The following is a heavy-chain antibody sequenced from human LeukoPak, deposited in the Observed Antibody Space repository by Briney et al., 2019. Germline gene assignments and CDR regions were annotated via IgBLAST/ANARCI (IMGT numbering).Heavy chain of an antibody. V-gene: IGHV3-74*01. J-gene: IGHJ5*02. Sequence: GGSLRLSCAASGFTFSSYWMHWVRQAPGKGLVWVSRINSEGSSTSYADSVKGRFTISRDNAKNTLYLQMNSLRAEDTAVYYCARDSVGASIPLNWFDPWGQGTLVTVSS. CDR1: GFTFSSYW. CDR2: INSEGSST. CDR3: ARDSVGASIPLNWFDP. D-gene: IGHD1-26*01.